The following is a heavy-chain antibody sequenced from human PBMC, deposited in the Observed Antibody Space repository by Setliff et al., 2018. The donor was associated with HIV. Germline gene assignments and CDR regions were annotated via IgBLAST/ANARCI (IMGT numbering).Heavy chain of an antibody. V-gene: IGHV4-39*07. Sequence: PSETLSLTCTVSGGSVSSGSYHWGWIRQSPGKGLEWIGEINHSGSINYNPSLKSRVTISVDTSKNQFSLRLSSVTAADTAVYYCARVGAMIPRGYFDYWGQGTLVTVSS. D-gene: IGHD3-22*01. CDR1: GGSVSSGSYH. CDR3: ARVGAMIPRGYFDY. J-gene: IGHJ4*02. CDR2: INHSGSI.